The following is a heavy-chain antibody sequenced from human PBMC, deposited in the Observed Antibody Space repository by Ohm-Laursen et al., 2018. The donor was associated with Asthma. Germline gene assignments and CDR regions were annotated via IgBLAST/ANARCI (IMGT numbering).Heavy chain of an antibody. CDR3: ARGPDYGDYEYYFDY. CDR2: ISYDGSNK. V-gene: IGHV3-30-3*01. D-gene: IGHD4-17*01. CDR1: GFTFSSYA. Sequence: SLRLSCTALGFTFSSYAMHWVRQAPGKGLEWVAVISYDGSNKYYADSVKGRFTISRDNSKNTLYLQMNSLRAEDTAVYYCARGPDYGDYEYYFDYWGQGTLVTVSS. J-gene: IGHJ4*02.